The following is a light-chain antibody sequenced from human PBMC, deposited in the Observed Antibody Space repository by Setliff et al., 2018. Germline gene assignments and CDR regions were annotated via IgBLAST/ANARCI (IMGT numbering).Light chain of an antibody. CDR3: AAWDAKLSAYV. V-gene: IGLV1-44*01. Sequence: LAQPPSASGTPGQRVTISCSGGSSNIGSNTVNWYQQLPGTAPKLLMHSNNQRPSGVPDRFSGSKSGTSASLAISGLQSEDEADYYCAAWDAKLSAYVFGIGTKVTVL. CDR2: SNN. J-gene: IGLJ1*01. CDR1: SSNIGSNT.